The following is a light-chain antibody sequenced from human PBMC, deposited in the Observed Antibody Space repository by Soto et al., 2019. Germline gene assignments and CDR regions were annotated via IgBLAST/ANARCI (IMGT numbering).Light chain of an antibody. CDR3: QVWDRGSDHVV. Sequence: SYELTQPPSVSVAPGQTARITCGENNIGSKNVHWFQQKPGQAPVLVVYDDSDRPSGIPERFSGSNSGNTATLTISRVEAGDEADYYCQVWDRGSDHVVFGGGSKLTVL. CDR1: NIGSKN. V-gene: IGLV3-21*02. J-gene: IGLJ2*01. CDR2: DDS.